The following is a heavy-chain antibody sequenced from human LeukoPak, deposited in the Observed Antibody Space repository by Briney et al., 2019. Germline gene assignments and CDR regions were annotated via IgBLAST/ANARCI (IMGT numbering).Heavy chain of an antibody. CDR3: ARDYLGYEWFDY. Sequence: GGSLRLSCAASGFTFSSYWVSWVRQAPGKGLEWVANIKQDGSEKYYADSVKGRFTISRDNAKNSLYLQMNSLRAEDTAVYYCARDYLGYEWFDYWGQGTLVTVSS. CDR2: IKQDGSEK. D-gene: IGHD5-12*01. J-gene: IGHJ4*02. CDR1: GFTFSSYW. V-gene: IGHV3-7*01.